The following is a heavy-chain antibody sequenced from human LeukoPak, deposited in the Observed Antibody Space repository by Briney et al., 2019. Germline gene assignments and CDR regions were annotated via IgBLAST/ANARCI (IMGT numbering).Heavy chain of an antibody. CDR2: IYTSGST. CDR3: ARDIAVAGSD. Sequence: SHTLALPHTLSGRSISSYYWIWIRQPSAKGLEWIGRIYTSGSTNHNPSLKSRVTMSVDTSKNQFSLKLSSVTAADTAVYYCARDIAVAGSDWGQGTLVTVSS. J-gene: IGHJ4*02. V-gene: IGHV4-4*07. D-gene: IGHD6-19*01. CDR1: GRSISSYY.